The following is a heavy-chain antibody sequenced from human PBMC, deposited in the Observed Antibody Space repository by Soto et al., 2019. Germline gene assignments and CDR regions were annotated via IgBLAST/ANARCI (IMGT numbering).Heavy chain of an antibody. V-gene: IGHV5-10-1*03. CDR3: ARYQVQTSMVDSYYGMDV. Sequence: EVQLVQSGAEVKKPGESLRISCKGSGYSFTSYWISWVRQMPGKGLEWMGRIDPSDSYIDYSPSFQGRVTISADKSISTAILKWSSLKASDTATYYCARYQVQTSMVDSYYGMDVWGQGTTVTVSS. D-gene: IGHD2-2*01. J-gene: IGHJ6*02. CDR2: IDPSDSYI. CDR1: GYSFTSYW.